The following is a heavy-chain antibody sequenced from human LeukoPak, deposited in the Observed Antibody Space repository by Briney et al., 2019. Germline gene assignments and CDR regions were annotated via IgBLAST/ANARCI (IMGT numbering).Heavy chain of an antibody. Sequence: PGGSLRLSCAASGFTFSSYGMHWVRQAPGKGLEWVAVIWYDGSNKYYADSVKGRFTISRDNSKNTLYLQMNSLRAEDTAVYYCARSYSSGYNDYWGQGTLVTVSS. CDR3: ARSYSSGYNDY. CDR1: GFTFSSYG. V-gene: IGHV3-33*01. D-gene: IGHD3-22*01. J-gene: IGHJ4*02. CDR2: IWYDGSNK.